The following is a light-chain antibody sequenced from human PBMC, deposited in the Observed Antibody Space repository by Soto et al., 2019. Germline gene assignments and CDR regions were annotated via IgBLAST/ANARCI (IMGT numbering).Light chain of an antibody. V-gene: IGLV2-14*01. J-gene: IGLJ1*01. Sequence: QSALAQPASVSGSPGQSITISCTGTSSDIGGYSYVSWYQQHPGRAPKLILYEVRNRPSGVSNRFSGSKSGNTASLTISGLQAEDEADYYCSSYTSSSTLLYVFGTGTKLTVL. CDR1: SSDIGGYSY. CDR3: SSYTSSSTLLYV. CDR2: EVR.